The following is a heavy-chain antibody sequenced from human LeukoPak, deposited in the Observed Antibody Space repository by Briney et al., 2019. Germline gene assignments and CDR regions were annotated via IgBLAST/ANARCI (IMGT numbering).Heavy chain of an antibody. CDR3: ARAGYSYAQDAFDI. V-gene: IGHV1-69*05. CDR1: VGTCSSYA. D-gene: IGHD5-18*01. Sequence: ASVKVSCKASVGTCSSYAISWVRQAPGHGLEWMGRIIPIFGTANYAQKFQGRVTITTDESTSTAYIELSRLRSEDTAVYYCARAGYSYAQDAFDIWGQGTMVTVSS. J-gene: IGHJ3*02. CDR2: IIPIFGTA.